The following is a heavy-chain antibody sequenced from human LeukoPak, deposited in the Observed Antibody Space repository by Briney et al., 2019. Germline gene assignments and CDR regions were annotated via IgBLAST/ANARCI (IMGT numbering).Heavy chain of an antibody. CDR1: GGSISSYY. J-gene: IGHJ6*03. V-gene: IGHV4-4*07. CDR2: IYTSGST. D-gene: IGHD6-19*01. Sequence: SETLSLTCTVSGGSISSYYWSWIRQPAGKGLEWIGRIYTSGSTNYNPSLKSRVTMSVDTSKNQFSLKLSSVTAADTAVYYCARSPAVAGTGSINYYYYYMDVWGKGPRSPSP. CDR3: ARSPAVAGTGSINYYYYYMDV.